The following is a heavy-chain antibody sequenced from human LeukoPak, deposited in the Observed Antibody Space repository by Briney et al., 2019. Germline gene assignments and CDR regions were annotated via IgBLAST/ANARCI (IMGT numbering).Heavy chain of an antibody. CDR2: IIPTLGIA. J-gene: IGHJ6*02. V-gene: IGHV1-69*04. Sequence: SVEVSCKGSGNTFPRYDFIWVRQATGQGFEWMGRIIPTLGIANYAQKFQGRVTITADKSTSTAYMELSSPRSEDTAVYYCARAGTTTVTTAWHYYYGMDVWGQGTTVTVSS. D-gene: IGHD4-17*01. CDR1: GNTFPRYD. CDR3: ARAGTTTVTTAWHYYYGMDV.